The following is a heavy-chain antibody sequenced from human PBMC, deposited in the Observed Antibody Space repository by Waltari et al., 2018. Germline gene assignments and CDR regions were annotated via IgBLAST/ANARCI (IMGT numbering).Heavy chain of an antibody. D-gene: IGHD1-26*01. CDR2: IYSGGST. CDR1: GFTVSSNY. CDR3: ARGDLSGSYGDY. Sequence: EVQLVESGGGLIQPGGSLRLSCAASGFTVSSNYMSWVRQAPGKGLEWVSVIYSGGSTYYADSEKGRFNISRDNSKNKLYLQMNSLGAEDTAVYYWARGDLSGSYGDYWGQGTLVTISS. J-gene: IGHJ4*02. V-gene: IGHV3-53*01.